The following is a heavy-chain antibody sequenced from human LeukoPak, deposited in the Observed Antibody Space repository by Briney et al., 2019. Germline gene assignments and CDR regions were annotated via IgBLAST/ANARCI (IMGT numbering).Heavy chain of an antibody. Sequence: GGSLRLSCAASGFTFSNYEMNWVRQAPGKGLEWVSYISSGSSTIYYADSVKGRFTISRDNAKNSLYLQMNSLRAEDTAVYYCARGGYSGYDSRGYYYYYMDVWGKGTTVTVSS. CDR1: GFTFSNYE. V-gene: IGHV3-48*03. CDR2: ISSGSSTI. CDR3: ARGGYSGYDSRGYYYYYMDV. D-gene: IGHD5-12*01. J-gene: IGHJ6*03.